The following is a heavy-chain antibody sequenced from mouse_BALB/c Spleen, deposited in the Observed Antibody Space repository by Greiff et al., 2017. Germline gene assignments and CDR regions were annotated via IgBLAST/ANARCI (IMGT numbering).Heavy chain of an antibody. CDR2: IYPGDGDT. V-gene: IGHV1-80*01. CDR3: ARSAPWRYFDV. CDR1: GYAFSSYW. Sequence: QVQLKQSGAELVRPGSSVKISCKASGYAFSSYWMNWVKQRPGQGLEWIGQIYPGDGDTNYNGKFKGKATLTADKSSSTAYMQLSSLTSEDSAVYFCARSAPWRYFDVWGAGTTVTVSS. J-gene: IGHJ1*01.